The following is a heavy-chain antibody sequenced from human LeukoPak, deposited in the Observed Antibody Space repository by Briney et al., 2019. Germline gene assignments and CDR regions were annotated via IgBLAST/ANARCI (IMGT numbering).Heavy chain of an antibody. D-gene: IGHD3-22*01. CDR1: GGSISSGGYY. V-gene: IGHV4-31*03. CDR3: AMGGYRGGGFDY. CDR2: IYYSGST. Sequence: SETLSLTCTVSGGSISSGGYYWSWIRQHPGKGLEWIGYIYYSGSTYYNPSLKSRVTISVDTSKNQFSLKLSSVTAADTAMYYCAMGGYRGGGFDYWGQGTLVTVSS. J-gene: IGHJ4*02.